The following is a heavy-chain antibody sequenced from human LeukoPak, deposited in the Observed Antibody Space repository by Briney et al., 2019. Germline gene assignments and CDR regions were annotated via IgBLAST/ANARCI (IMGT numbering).Heavy chain of an antibody. CDR1: GFTFSSYA. CDR3: ANSLGIQDYYMDV. D-gene: IGHD5-18*01. Sequence: GGSLRLSCAASGFTFSSYAMSWVRQAPGKGLEWVAVISGSGGSTYYADSVKGRFTISRDNSKNTLYLQMNSLRAEDTAVYYCANSLGIQDYYMDVWGKGTTVTVSS. J-gene: IGHJ6*03. V-gene: IGHV3-23*01. CDR2: ISGSGGST.